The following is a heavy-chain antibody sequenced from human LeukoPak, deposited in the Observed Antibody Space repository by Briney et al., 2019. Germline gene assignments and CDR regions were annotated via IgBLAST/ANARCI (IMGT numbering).Heavy chain of an antibody. V-gene: IGHV3-48*01. Sequence: GGSLRLSCAASGFTFSDYSMNWVRQAPGKGLEWVSYISGGSSTMYYADSVKGRFTISRDNAKNSLYLQMNSLRAEDTAVYYCARRGYDFWSGYEGNWFDPWGQGTLVTVSS. CDR1: GFTFSDYS. CDR2: ISGGSSTM. J-gene: IGHJ5*02. CDR3: ARRGYDFWSGYEGNWFDP. D-gene: IGHD3-3*01.